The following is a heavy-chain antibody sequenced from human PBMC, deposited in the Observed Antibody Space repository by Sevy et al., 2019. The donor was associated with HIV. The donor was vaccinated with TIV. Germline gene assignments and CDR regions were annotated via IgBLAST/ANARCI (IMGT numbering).Heavy chain of an antibody. Sequence: GGSLRLSCAASGFSVSSYYMGWVRQAPGKGLEWVSTKESGGQTYYADSVRGRFTIARDESANNLFLQLNNLRAEDTGFCYWARMTSTCSFVSWGQGTLVPVPS. V-gene: IGHV3-53*01. CDR1: GFSVSSYY. CDR3: ARMTSTCSFVS. D-gene: IGHD3-10*02. J-gene: IGHJ4*02. CDR2: KESGGQT.